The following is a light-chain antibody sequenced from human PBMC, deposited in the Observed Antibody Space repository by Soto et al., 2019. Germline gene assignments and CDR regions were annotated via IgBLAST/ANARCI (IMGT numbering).Light chain of an antibody. CDR1: QTVSNY. V-gene: IGKV3-11*01. J-gene: IGKJ5*01. CDR3: QQRMNWPLT. Sequence: EIVLTQSPATLSLSPGERATLSCRASQTVSNYLLWYQQKPGQAPRPLIYDASNRATGIPARFSGSGSETDFTLTISSLEPEDVAVYYCQQRMNWPLTFGQGTRLEIK. CDR2: DAS.